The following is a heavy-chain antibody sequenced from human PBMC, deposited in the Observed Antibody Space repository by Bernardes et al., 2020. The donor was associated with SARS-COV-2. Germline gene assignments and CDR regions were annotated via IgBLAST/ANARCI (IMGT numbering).Heavy chain of an antibody. CDR2: ISAYNGNT. J-gene: IGHJ4*02. V-gene: IGHV1-18*01. CDR1: GYTFTSYG. CDR3: ARDRDQQKYYDFWSGYSPFDY. D-gene: IGHD3-3*01. Sequence: ASVKVSCKASGYTFTSYGISWVRQAPGQGLEGMGWISAYNGNTNYAQKLQGRVTMTTDTSTSTAYMELRSLRSDDTAVYYCARDRDQQKYYDFWSGYSPFDYWGQGTLVTVSS.